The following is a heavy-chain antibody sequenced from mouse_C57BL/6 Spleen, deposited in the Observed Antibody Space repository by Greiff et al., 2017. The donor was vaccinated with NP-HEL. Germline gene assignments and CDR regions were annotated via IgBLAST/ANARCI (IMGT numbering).Heavy chain of an antibody. V-gene: IGHV1-80*01. CDR2: IYPGDGDT. CDR3: ARSGVVATNYFDY. D-gene: IGHD1-1*01. CDR1: GYAFSSYW. Sequence: QVQLKQSGAELVKPGASVKISCKASGYAFSSYWMNWVKQRPGKGLEWIGQIYPGDGDTNYNGKFKGKATLTADKSSSTAYMQLSSLTSEDSAVYFCARSGVVATNYFDYWGQGTTLTVSS. J-gene: IGHJ2*01.